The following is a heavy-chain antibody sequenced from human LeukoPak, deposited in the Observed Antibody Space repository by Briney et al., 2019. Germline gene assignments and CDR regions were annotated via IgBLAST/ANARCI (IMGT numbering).Heavy chain of an antibody. V-gene: IGHV4-59*01. Sequence: SETLSLTCSVSGGSINSYYWSWIRQPPGKGLEWIAYIHYTGSTNYHPSLKSRVTISVDTSKNQFSLKLSSVTAADTAVYYCARDRGYGDRFDYWGQGTLVTVSS. D-gene: IGHD4-17*01. CDR1: GGSINSYY. CDR3: ARDRGYGDRFDY. J-gene: IGHJ4*02. CDR2: IHYTGST.